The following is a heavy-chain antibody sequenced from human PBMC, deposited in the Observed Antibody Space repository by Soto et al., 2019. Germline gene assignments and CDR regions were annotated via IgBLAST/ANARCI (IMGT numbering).Heavy chain of an antibody. J-gene: IGHJ3*02. CDR3: AREGGSYDSGGYLIRGAFDI. CDR2: IYFRGNT. D-gene: IGHD3-22*01. V-gene: IGHV4-31*03. CDR1: GDSISRIDYY. Sequence: PSETLSLTCSVSGDSISRIDYYWTWIRQHPEKGLEWIGNIYFRGNTYYSPSLESRLTISVDTSKNQFSLKLTSVTAADTAVYYCAREGGSYDSGGYLIRGAFDIWDQGTMVTVSS.